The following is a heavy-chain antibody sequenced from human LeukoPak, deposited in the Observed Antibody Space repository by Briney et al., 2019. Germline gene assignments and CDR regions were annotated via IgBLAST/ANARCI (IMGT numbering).Heavy chain of an antibody. CDR1: GGSISSSSYY. CDR3: ARQQPELDY. Sequence: PSETLSFTCTVSGGSISSSSYYWGWIRQPPGKGLEWIGSIYHSGNTYYNPSLKSRLTISVDTSKNQFSLKLSSVAAADTAVYYCARQQPELDYWGQGTLVTVSS. D-gene: IGHD1-14*01. V-gene: IGHV4-39*01. J-gene: IGHJ4*02. CDR2: IYHSGNT.